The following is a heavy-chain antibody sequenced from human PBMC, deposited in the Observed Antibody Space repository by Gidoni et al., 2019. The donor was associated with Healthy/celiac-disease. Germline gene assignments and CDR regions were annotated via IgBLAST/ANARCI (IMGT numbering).Heavy chain of an antibody. J-gene: IGHJ6*02. V-gene: IGHV3-64*01. CDR3: ARGWQWLVFGMDV. Sequence: EVQLVESGGGLVQPGGSLRLCCAASGFTFSSYAMHLVRQAPGKVLEYFSAISSNGGSTYYANSVKGRFTISRDKSKNTLYLQMGSLRAEDMAVYYCARGWQWLVFGMDVWGQGTTVTVSS. CDR1: GFTFSSYA. CDR2: ISSNGGST. D-gene: IGHD6-19*01.